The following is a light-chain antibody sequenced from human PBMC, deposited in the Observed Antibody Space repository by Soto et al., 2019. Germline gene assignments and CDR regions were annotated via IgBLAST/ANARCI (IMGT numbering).Light chain of an antibody. CDR3: QSYDSSLSAYV. V-gene: IGLV2-14*01. CDR1: SSDVGGYNY. Sequence: QSALTQPASVSGSPGQSITISCTGTSSDVGGYNYVSWYQQYPGRVPELLIYKVSNRPSGISNRFSGSKSGNTASLTISGLQAEDEADYYCQSYDSSLSAYVFGTGTKVTVL. J-gene: IGLJ1*01. CDR2: KVS.